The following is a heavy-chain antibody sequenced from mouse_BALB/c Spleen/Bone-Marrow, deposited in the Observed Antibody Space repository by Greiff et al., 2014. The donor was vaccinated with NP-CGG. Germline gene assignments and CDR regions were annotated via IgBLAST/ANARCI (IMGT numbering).Heavy chain of an antibody. CDR3: AREEDFFDY. Sequence: VQLVESGAELVKPGTSVKMSCKASGYTFTSYWMQWVKQRPGQGLEWIGDIYPGTNSTNYNEKFKTKATLTVDTSSSTAYMQLSSPTSEDSAVYYCAREEDFFDYWGQGTTLTVSS. V-gene: IGHV1-55*01. CDR2: IYPGTNST. J-gene: IGHJ2*01. CDR1: GYTFTSYW.